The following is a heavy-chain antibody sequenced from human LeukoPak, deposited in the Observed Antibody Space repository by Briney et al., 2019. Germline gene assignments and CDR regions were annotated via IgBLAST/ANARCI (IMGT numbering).Heavy chain of an antibody. D-gene: IGHD5-12*01. V-gene: IGHV3-53*01. CDR2: IYSGGST. CDR1: GFTVTSNY. CDR3: ARDPPGAVRGYDSY. Sequence: GGSLRLSCAASGFTVTSNYMSWVRQAPGKGLEWVSVIYSGGSTYYADSVKGRFTISRDNSKNTLYLQMNGLRAEDTAVYYCARDPPGAVRGYDSYWGQGTLVTVSS. J-gene: IGHJ4*02.